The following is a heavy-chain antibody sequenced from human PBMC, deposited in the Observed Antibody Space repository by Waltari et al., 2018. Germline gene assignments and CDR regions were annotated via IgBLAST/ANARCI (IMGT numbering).Heavy chain of an antibody. D-gene: IGHD3-3*01. CDR1: GFTFSRYW. CDR2: INSDGSST. V-gene: IGHV3-74*01. CDR3: ARVQEKGGAWDFWSGYSDYYYGMDV. Sequence: GGSLRLSCAASGFTFSRYWMHWVRQAAGKGLVWVSRINSDGSSTTYADSVKGRFTISRDNAKNTLYLQMNSLRAEDTAVYYCARVQEKGGAWDFWSGYSDYYYGMDVWGQGTTVTVSS. J-gene: IGHJ6*02.